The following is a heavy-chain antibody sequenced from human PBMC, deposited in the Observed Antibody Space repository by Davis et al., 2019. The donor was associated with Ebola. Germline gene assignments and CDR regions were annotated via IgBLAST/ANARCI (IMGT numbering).Heavy chain of an antibody. CDR2: IYHSGST. J-gene: IGHJ6*02. Sequence: SETLSLTCTVSGASISSSSYYWGWIRQPPGKGLEWIGEIYHSGSTNYNPSLKSRVTISVDKSKNQFSLKLSSVTAADTAVYYCTRLDYGMDFWGQGTTVTVS. CDR1: GASISSSSYY. V-gene: IGHV4-39*07. CDR3: TRLDYGMDF.